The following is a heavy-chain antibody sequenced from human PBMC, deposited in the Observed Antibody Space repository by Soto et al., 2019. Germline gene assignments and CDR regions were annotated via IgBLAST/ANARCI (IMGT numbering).Heavy chain of an antibody. Sequence: SETLSLTCSVSGDSISTVDYFWAWVRQPPWQALEYTGYIYKSATTYYNPSFESRVAISLDTSKSQFSLNVTSLTAADTAVYFCARGRYCLTGRCFPNWFDSWGQGXLVTVYS. CDR1: GDSISTVDYF. D-gene: IGHD2-15*01. CDR3: ARGRYCLTGRCFPNWFDS. V-gene: IGHV4-30-4*01. CDR2: IYKSATT. J-gene: IGHJ5*01.